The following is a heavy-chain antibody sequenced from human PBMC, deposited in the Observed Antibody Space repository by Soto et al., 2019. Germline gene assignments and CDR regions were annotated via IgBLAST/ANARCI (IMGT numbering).Heavy chain of an antibody. CDR2: INPNSGGT. Sequence: QVQLVQSGAEVKKPGASVKVSCKASGYTFTGYYMHWVRQAPGQGLEWMGWINPNSGGTNYAQKFQGWVTMTRDTPIGTAYMELSRLRSDDTAVYYCARANYRYSRGWYQFGYGGQGTLVTVSS. V-gene: IGHV1-2*04. CDR1: GYTFTGYY. J-gene: IGHJ4*02. CDR3: ARANYRYSRGWYQFGY. D-gene: IGHD6-19*01.